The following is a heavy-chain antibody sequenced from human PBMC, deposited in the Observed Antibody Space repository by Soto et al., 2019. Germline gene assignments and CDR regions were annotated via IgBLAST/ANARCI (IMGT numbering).Heavy chain of an antibody. D-gene: IGHD1-26*01. V-gene: IGHV1-18*01. CDR1: GYTFISYG. CDR3: ARDLGAQIVDY. CDR2: ISGYNGNT. Sequence: QVQLVQSGAEVKKPGASVKVSCKASGYTFISYGISWVRQAPGQGLEWMGWISGYNGNTKYAQKLQGRVTMTTDTSTSTAYMELSSLRSDDTAVYSCARDLGAQIVDYWGQVTLVTVSS. J-gene: IGHJ4*02.